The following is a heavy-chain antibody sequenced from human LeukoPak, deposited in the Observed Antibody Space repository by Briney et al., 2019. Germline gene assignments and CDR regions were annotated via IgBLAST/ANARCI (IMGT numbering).Heavy chain of an antibody. D-gene: IGHD4-17*01. CDR2: MNPNSGNT. CDR1: GYTFTSYD. J-gene: IGHJ4*02. Sequence: VSVKVSCKASGYTFTSYDINWVRQATGQGLEWMGWMNPNSGNTGYAQKFQGRVTMTRNTSISTAYMELSSLRSEDTAVYYCARVHDYGDGANFDYWGQGTLVTVSS. CDR3: ARVHDYGDGANFDY. V-gene: IGHV1-8*01.